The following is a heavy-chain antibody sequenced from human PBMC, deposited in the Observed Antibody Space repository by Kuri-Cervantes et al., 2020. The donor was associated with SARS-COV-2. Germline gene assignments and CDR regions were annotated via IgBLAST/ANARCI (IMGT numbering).Heavy chain of an antibody. CDR1: GRSFSGYY. D-gene: IGHD1-26*01. V-gene: IGHV4-34*01. CDR2: INHRGST. CDR3: ARGWYPVGATILYYFDY. J-gene: IGHJ4*02. Sequence: SQTLSLTCAVYGRSFSGYYWSWIRQPPGKGLEWIGEINHRGSTNYNPSLKSRVTISVDTSKNQFSLKLSSVTAADTAVYYCARGWYPVGATILYYFDYWGQGTLVTVSS.